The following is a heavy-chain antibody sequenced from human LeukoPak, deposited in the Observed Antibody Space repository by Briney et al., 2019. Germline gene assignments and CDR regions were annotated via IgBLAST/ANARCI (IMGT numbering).Heavy chain of an antibody. CDR3: ARVGGGYCSGGSCSYYYYYGMDV. CDR1: GFTFSSYS. CDR2: ISSSSSYI. D-gene: IGHD2-15*01. J-gene: IGHJ6*02. Sequence: PGGSLRLSCAASGFTFSSYSMNWVRQAPGKGLEWVSSISSSSSYIYYADSVKGRFTISRDNAKNSLYLQMNSLRAEDTAVHYCARVGGGYCSGGSCSYYYYYGMDVWGQGTTVTVSS. V-gene: IGHV3-21*01.